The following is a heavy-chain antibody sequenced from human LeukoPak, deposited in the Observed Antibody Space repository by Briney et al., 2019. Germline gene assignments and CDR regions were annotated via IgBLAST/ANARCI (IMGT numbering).Heavy chain of an antibody. Sequence: GGSLRLFCAASGFTFSNSALSWVRQAPGKGLEWVSDISGSGGSTYYADSVKGRFTISRDNSKNTLYLQMNSLRAEDTAVYYCAKRIQSAMATGYWGQGTLVTVSS. CDR3: AKRIQSAMATGY. CDR1: GFTFSNSA. J-gene: IGHJ4*02. D-gene: IGHD5-18*01. V-gene: IGHV3-23*01. CDR2: ISGSGGST.